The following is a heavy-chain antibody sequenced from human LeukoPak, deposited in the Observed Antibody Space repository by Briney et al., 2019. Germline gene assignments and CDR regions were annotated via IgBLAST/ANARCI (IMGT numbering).Heavy chain of an antibody. D-gene: IGHD3-22*01. CDR3: ARVSYYYDSSGYWFDY. CDR1: GFTFDDYA. CDR2: ISWNSGSI. J-gene: IGHJ4*02. V-gene: IGHV3-9*01. Sequence: PGGSLRLSCAASGFTFDDYAMHWVRQAPGKGLEWVSGISWNSGSIGYADSVKGRFTISRDNSKNTLYLQMNSLRAEDTAVYYCARVSYYYDSSGYWFDYWGQGTLVTVSS.